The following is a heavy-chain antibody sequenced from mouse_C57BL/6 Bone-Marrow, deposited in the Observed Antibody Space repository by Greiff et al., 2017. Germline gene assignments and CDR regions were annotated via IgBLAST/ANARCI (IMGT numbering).Heavy chain of an antibody. V-gene: IGHV1-52*01. CDR3: ARKDTTYYFDY. D-gene: IGHD1-1*01. CDR1: GYTFTSYW. CDR2: IDPSDSET. J-gene: IGHJ2*01. Sequence: QVQLKQPGAELVRPGSSVKLSCKASGYTFTSYWMHWVKQRPIQGLEWIGNIDPSDSETHYNQKFKDKATLTVDKSSSTAYMQLSSLTSEDSAVYYCARKDTTYYFDYWGQGTTLTVSS.